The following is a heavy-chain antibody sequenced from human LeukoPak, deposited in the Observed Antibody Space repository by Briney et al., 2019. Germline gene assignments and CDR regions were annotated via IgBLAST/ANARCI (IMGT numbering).Heavy chain of an antibody. V-gene: IGHV3-30-3*01. D-gene: IGHD5-18*01. Sequence: GGSLRLSCAASGFTFSSYAMHWVRQAPGKGLEWVSVISYDGAHKYYADSMQGRFSISRDNPKNTLYLQMNSLEPGDTAVYYCARGSGPYSYGLVDFWGQGTLVTFSS. CDR2: ISYDGAHK. CDR3: ARGSGPYSYGLVDF. J-gene: IGHJ4*02. CDR1: GFTFSSYA.